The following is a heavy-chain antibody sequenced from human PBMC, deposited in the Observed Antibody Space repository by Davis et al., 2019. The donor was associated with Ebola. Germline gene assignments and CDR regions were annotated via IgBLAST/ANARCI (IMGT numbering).Heavy chain of an antibody. J-gene: IGHJ5*02. V-gene: IGHV1-69*04. CDR1: GYIFTSYA. Sequence: AASVKVSCKASGYIFTSYAMHWVRQTPGQGLEWMGRIIPVVDTKDYAQKFQGRVTLTADKATNTAYMELSGLRFDDTAVYYCARGKWFDPWGQGTLVSVTS. CDR3: ARGKWFDP. CDR2: IIPVVDTK.